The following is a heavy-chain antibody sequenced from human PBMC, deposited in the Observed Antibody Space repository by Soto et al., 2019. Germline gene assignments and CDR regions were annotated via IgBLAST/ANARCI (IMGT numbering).Heavy chain of an antibody. CDR3: ARDVTVVPAVEWFCP. CDR1: GYTFTSYG. CDR2: ISAYNGNT. D-gene: IGHD2-2*01. J-gene: IGHJ5*02. V-gene: IGHV1-18*01. Sequence: QVQLVQSGAEVKKPGASVKVSCKASGYTFTSYGISWVRQAPGHGLEWMGWISAYNGNTNYAKKLQGRVTMTTDTSTSTAYMELRSLRSDDTAVYYCARDVTVVPAVEWFCPWGQGTLVTVSS.